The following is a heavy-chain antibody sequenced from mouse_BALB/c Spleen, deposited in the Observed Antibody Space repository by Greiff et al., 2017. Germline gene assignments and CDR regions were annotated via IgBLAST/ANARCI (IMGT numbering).Heavy chain of an antibody. Sequence: VQLQESGAELAKPGASVKMSCKASGYTFTSYWMHWVNQRPGQGLEWIGYINPSTGYTEYNQKFKDKATLTADKSSSTAYMQLSSLTSEDSAVYYCARRVYYGNFYYAMDYWGQGTSVTVSS. J-gene: IGHJ4*01. D-gene: IGHD2-1*01. CDR2: INPSTGYT. V-gene: IGHV1-7*01. CDR3: ARRVYYGNFYYAMDY. CDR1: GYTFTSYW.